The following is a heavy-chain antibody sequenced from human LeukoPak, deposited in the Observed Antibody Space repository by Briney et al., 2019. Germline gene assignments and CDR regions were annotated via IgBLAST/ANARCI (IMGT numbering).Heavy chain of an antibody. CDR1: GGSISSGDYY. Sequence: SQTLSLTCTVSGGSISSGDYYWSWIRQPPGKGLEWIGYIYYSGSTYYNPSLKSRVTISVDTSKNQFSLKLSSVTAADTAVYYCGSLLRGRWFDPWGQGTLVTVSS. D-gene: IGHD3-16*01. V-gene: IGHV4-30-4*08. J-gene: IGHJ5*02. CDR3: GSLLRGRWFDP. CDR2: IYYSGST.